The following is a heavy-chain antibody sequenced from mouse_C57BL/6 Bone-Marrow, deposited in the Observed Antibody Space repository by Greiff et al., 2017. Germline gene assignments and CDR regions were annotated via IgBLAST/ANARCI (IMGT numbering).Heavy chain of an antibody. D-gene: IGHD1-1*01. J-gene: IGHJ3*01. CDR2: ISSGSSTI. CDR1: GFTFSDYG. CDR3: ARGEYGSSFAY. Sequence: EVKLVESGGGLVKPGGSLKLSCAASGFTFSDYGMHWVRQAPEKGLEWVAYISSGSSTIYYADTVQGRFTISRDNAKNTLCLQMTSLRSDDTSMYYCARGEYGSSFAYWGQGTLVTVSA. V-gene: IGHV5-17*01.